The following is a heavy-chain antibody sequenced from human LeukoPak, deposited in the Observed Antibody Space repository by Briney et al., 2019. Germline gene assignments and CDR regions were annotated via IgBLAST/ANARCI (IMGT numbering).Heavy chain of an antibody. CDR3: ARSKLEYGDYLGSLFFYGMDV. J-gene: IGHJ6*02. CDR1: GFYFGVHA. V-gene: IGHV3-48*01. D-gene: IGHD4-17*01. Sequence: PGGSLRLSCVASGFYFGVHAMHWLRQAPGKGLEWVAYITYGSDTIFYADSVKGRFTISRDNSKNSLSLQMNSLRAEDTAMYYCARSKLEYGDYLGSLFFYGMDVWGQGTTVTVSS. CDR2: ITYGSDTI.